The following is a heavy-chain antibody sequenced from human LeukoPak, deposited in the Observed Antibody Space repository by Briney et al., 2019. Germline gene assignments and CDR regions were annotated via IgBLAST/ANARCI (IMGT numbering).Heavy chain of an antibody. D-gene: IGHD6-19*01. J-gene: IGHJ4*02. V-gene: IGHV3-9*01. CDR2: ISWNSGSI. CDR3: ARGLEQWPAGTDY. Sequence: PGGSLRLSCAASGFTFDDYAMHWVRQAPGKGLEWVSVISWNSGSIGYADSVKGRFTISRDNAKNSLYLQMNSLRAEDTAVYYCARGLEQWPAGTDYWGQGTLVTVSS. CDR1: GFTFDDYA.